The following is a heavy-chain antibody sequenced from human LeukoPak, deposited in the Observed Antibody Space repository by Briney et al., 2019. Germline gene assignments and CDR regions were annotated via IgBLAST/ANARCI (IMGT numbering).Heavy chain of an antibody. J-gene: IGHJ4*02. CDR1: GYTFTGYY. D-gene: IGHD6-19*01. Sequence: ASVTVSCTASGYTFTGYYMHWVRQAPGQGLEWMGRINPNSGGTNYAQKFQGRVTMTRDTSISTAYMELSRLRSDDTAVYYCATQRDSSGWYEDYWGQGTLVTVS. CDR3: ATQRDSSGWYEDY. CDR2: INPNSGGT. V-gene: IGHV1-2*06.